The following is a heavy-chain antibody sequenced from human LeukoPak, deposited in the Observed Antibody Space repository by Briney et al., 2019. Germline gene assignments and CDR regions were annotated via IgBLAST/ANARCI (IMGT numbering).Heavy chain of an antibody. CDR2: IKQDGSEK. CDR3: ASGGPHYYDTSGYYGIDY. J-gene: IGHJ4*02. D-gene: IGHD3-22*01. CDR1: GFTFSDYY. V-gene: IGHV3-7*02. Sequence: GGSLRLSCAASGFTFSDYYMTWVRQAPGKGLEWVANIKQDGSEKYYVDSVKGRFTISRDNAQNSLYLQMNSLRAEDTAVYYCASGGPHYYDTSGYYGIDYWGQGSLVTVSS.